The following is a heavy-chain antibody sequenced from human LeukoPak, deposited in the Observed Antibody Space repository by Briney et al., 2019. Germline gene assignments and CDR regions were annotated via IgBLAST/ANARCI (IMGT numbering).Heavy chain of an antibody. Sequence: SETLCLTCTVSGGSISSYYWSWIRQPAGKGLEWIGRIYTSGSTNYKPSLKSRVTMSVDTSKKQFSLKLTSVTAADTAVYYCARVSSSWYQDWYFDLWGRGTLVTVSS. CDR1: GGSISSYY. CDR2: IYTSGST. D-gene: IGHD6-13*01. CDR3: ARVSSSWYQDWYFDL. V-gene: IGHV4-4*07. J-gene: IGHJ2*01.